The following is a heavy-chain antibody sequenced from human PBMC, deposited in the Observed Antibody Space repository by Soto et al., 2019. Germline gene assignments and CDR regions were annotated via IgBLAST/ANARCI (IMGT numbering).Heavy chain of an antibody. CDR1: GFTFTSSA. CDR3: AAGSIAVAGSRFAY. V-gene: IGHV1-58*01. Sequence: ASVKVSCKASGFTFTSSAVQWVRQARGQRLEWIGWIVVGSGNTNYAQKFQERVTITRDMSTSTAYMELSSLRSEDTAVYYCAAGSIAVAGSRFAYWGQGTLVTVSS. D-gene: IGHD6-19*01. J-gene: IGHJ4*02. CDR2: IVVGSGNT.